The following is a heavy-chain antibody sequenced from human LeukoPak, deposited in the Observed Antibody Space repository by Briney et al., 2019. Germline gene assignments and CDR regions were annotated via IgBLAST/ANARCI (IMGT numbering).Heavy chain of an antibody. CDR1: GGSFSGYY. V-gene: IGHV4-34*01. J-gene: IGHJ4*02. D-gene: IGHD3-22*01. CDR2: INHSGST. CDR3: ARHEGSSGYYGFDY. Sequence: PSETRSLTCAVYGGSFSGYYWSWIRQPPGKGLEWIGEINHSGSTNYNPSLKSRVTISVDTSKNQFSLKLNSVTASDTAVYYCARHEGSSGYYGFDYWGQGTLVTVSS.